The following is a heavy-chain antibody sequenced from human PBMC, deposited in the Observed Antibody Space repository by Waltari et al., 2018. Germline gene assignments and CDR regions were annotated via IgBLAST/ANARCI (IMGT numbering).Heavy chain of an antibody. CDR2: IYHGDSDT. CDR1: GYSFTSYW. CDR3: ARTKYCTGGVCAFDY. Sequence: EVQLVQSGAEVKKPGESLKISCKGSGYSFTSYWIGWVRQMPGKGLGWMGIIYHGDSDTSYSPSFQGQVTISADKSISTAYLQWSSLKASDTAMYYCARTKYCTGGVCAFDYWGQGTLVTVSS. J-gene: IGHJ4*02. D-gene: IGHD2-8*02. V-gene: IGHV5-51*01.